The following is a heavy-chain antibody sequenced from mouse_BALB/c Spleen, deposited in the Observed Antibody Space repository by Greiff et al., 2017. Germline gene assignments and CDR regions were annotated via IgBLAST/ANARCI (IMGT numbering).Heavy chain of an antibody. D-gene: IGHD2-14*01. CDR3: ARGGDYRYDEGGFFDY. Sequence: EVQLQQSGPELVKPGASVKISCKASGYSFTDYIMLWVKQSHGKSLEWIGNINPYYGSTSYNLKFKGKATLTVDKSSSTAYMQLNSLTSEDSAVYYCARGGDYRYDEGGFFDYWGQGTTLTVPS. V-gene: IGHV1-39*01. CDR2: INPYYGST. J-gene: IGHJ2*01. CDR1: GYSFTDYI.